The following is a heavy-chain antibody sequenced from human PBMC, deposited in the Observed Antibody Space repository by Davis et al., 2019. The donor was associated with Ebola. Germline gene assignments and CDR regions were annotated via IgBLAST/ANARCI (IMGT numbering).Heavy chain of an antibody. CDR1: GFTFDDYA. V-gene: IGHV3-9*01. Sequence: PGGSLRLFCAASGFTFDDYAMHWVRQAPGKGLEWVSGISWNSGSIGYADSVKGRFTISRDNAKNSLYLQMNSLRAEDTALYYCAKGGIQLWLYGMDVWGQGTTVTVSS. D-gene: IGHD5-18*01. CDR2: ISWNSGSI. J-gene: IGHJ6*02. CDR3: AKGGIQLWLYGMDV.